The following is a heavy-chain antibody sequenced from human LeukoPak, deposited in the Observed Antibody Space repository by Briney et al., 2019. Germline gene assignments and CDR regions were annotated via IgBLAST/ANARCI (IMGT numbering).Heavy chain of an antibody. CDR2: ISFDGSNK. V-gene: IGHV3-30*18. CDR1: GFTFSSYG. D-gene: IGHD6-19*01. CDR3: AKSPYSSGWVPSYFDY. Sequence: GGSLRLSCAASGFTFSSYGMHWVRQAPGKGLEWVALISFDGSNKYSADSVKGRFTISRDNSKNTLYLQMNSLRAEDTAVYYCAKSPYSSGWVPSYFDYWGQRTLVTVSS. J-gene: IGHJ4*02.